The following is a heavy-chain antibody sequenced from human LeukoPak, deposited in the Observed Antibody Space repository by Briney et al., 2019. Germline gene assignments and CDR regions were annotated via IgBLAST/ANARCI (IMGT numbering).Heavy chain of an antibody. CDR1: GGSISSYY. J-gene: IGHJ6*02. CDR2: FFYSGST. Sequence: SETLSLTCTVSGGSISSYYWSWIRQPPGKGLEWIGYFFYSGSTRYNPSLKSRVTISGDMSNNQFSLRLTSLTAADTAVYYCARNAGTKDYYYGMDVWGQGTTVIVSS. V-gene: IGHV4-59*08. D-gene: IGHD2-2*01. CDR3: ARNAGTKDYYYGMDV.